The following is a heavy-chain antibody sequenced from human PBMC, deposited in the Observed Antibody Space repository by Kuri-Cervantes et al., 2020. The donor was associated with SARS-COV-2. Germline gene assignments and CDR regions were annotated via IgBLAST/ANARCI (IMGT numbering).Heavy chain of an antibody. CDR3: ARGGIYDSSGYYGY. D-gene: IGHD3-22*01. V-gene: IGHV4-34*01. Sequence: GSLRLSCAIYGGSLSGSYWSWIRQSPGKRLEWIGEVNHNGGANYNPSLKSRVTMSVDTSKNQFSLKLSSVTAADTAVYYCARGGIYDSSGYYGYWGQGTLVTVSS. J-gene: IGHJ4*02. CDR1: GGSLSGSY. CDR2: VNHNGGA.